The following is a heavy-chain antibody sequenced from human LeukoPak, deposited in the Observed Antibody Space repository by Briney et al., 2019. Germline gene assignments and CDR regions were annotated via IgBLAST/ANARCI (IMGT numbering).Heavy chain of an antibody. V-gene: IGHV3-7*03. J-gene: IGHJ4*02. CDR1: GFTLNHYW. D-gene: IGHD3-10*01. Sequence: PGGSLRLSCAASGFTLNHYWMSWVRQAPGKGLEWVANIKQDGSEKYYVDSVKGRFTISRDNAKNSLFLQMNSLRAEDTAVYYCARDPYGVDPDYWGQGTLVTVSS. CDR2: IKQDGSEK. CDR3: ARDPYGVDPDY.